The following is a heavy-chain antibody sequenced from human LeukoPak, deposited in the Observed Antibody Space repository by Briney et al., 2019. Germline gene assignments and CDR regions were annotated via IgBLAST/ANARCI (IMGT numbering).Heavy chain of an antibody. D-gene: IGHD6-19*01. CDR1: GFIFRNYG. V-gene: IGHV3-30*18. CDR3: AKEGTRSHSQWAFDF. Sequence: GGSLRLSCAGPGFIFRNYGMLWVRQAPGQGLEWVAVISDGGTHLYYADSVKGRFTISRDNSESTMYLQMNSLRVEDTAVYYCAKEGTRSHSQWAFDFWGQGTMVTVSS. CDR2: ISDGGTHL. J-gene: IGHJ3*01.